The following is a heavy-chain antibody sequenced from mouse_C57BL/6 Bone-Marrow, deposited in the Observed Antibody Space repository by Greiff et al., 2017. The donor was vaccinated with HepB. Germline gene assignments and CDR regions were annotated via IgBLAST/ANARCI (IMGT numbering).Heavy chain of an antibody. D-gene: IGHD1-1*01. J-gene: IGHJ4*01. Sequence: DVMLVESGEGLVKPGGSLKLSCAASGFTFSSYAMSWVRQTPEKRLEWVAYISSGGDYIYYADTVKGRFTISRDNARNTLYLQMSSLMSEDTAMYYCTRDRGYGSSYAMDYWGQGTSVTVSS. CDR2: ISSGGDYI. V-gene: IGHV5-9-1*02. CDR3: TRDRGYGSSYAMDY. CDR1: GFTFSSYA.